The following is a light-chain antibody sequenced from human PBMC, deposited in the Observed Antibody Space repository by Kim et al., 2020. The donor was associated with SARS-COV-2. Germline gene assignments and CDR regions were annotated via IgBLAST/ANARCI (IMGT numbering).Light chain of an antibody. CDR3: HSYDSNNNAV. V-gene: IGLV6-57*02. CDR2: EDD. J-gene: IGLJ2*01. CDR1: SGSIASNY. Sequence: NFMLTQPHSVSESPGKTVTISCTGSSGSIASNYVQWRQQRPGSAPTTVIYEDDHRPSGVPDRFSGSIDSSSNSASLTISGLKTEDEADYYCHSYDSNNNAVFGGGTQLTVL.